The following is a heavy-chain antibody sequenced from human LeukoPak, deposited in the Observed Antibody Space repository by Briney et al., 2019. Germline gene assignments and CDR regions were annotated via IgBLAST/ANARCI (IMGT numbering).Heavy chain of an antibody. D-gene: IGHD6-19*01. Sequence: PSETLSLTCTVSGGSISSYYWSWIRQPAGKGLDWIGRIYTSGSTNYNPSLKSRVTISVDKSKNQFSLKLSSVTAADTAVYYCARDSSGWYGLDPWGQGTLVTVSS. CDR1: GGSISSYY. CDR3: ARDSSGWYGLDP. CDR2: IYTSGST. J-gene: IGHJ5*02. V-gene: IGHV4-4*07.